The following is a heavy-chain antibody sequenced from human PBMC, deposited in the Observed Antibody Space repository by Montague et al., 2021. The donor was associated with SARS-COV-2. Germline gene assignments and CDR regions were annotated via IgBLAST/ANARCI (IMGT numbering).Heavy chain of an antibody. CDR3: AKDRTFYDILTGYLTAWDFDV. D-gene: IGHD3-9*01. V-gene: IGHV3-23*01. CDR2: ISVSGGST. Sequence: SLRLSCAASGFTFSTYDMSWVRQAPGKGLEWVSAISVSGGSTYYXDSVKGRFTISRDNSKNTLYLQMNSLRAEDTAVYYCAKDRTFYDILTGYLTAWDFDVWGQGTLVTVSS. CDR1: GFTFSTYD. J-gene: IGHJ4*02.